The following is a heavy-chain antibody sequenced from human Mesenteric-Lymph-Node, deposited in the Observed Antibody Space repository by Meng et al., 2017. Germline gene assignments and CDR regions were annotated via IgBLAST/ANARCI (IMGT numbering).Heavy chain of an antibody. D-gene: IGHD3-22*01. J-gene: IGHJ1*01. Sequence: VQLVQAGAELKKPVASVTVSCKVPGYTLTELSMHWVRQAPGKGLEWMGGFDPEDGETIYAQKFQGRVTMTEDTSTDTAYMELSSLRSEDTAVYYCATDLYYDRRGGLNWGQGTLVTVSS. V-gene: IGHV1-24*01. CDR3: ATDLYYDRRGGLN. CDR1: GYTLTELS. CDR2: FDPEDGET.